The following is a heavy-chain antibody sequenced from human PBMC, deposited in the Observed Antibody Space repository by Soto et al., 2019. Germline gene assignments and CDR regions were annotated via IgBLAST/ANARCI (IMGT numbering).Heavy chain of an antibody. CDR1: GFTFSSYA. Sequence: EVQLLESGGGLVQPGGSLRLSCAASGFTFSSYAMTWIRQAPGKGLEWVSAISGSGGSTYYADSEKGRFTISRDNSKNTLYLQMNSLRAEDTAVYYCAKGGSTNLVITIDHWGQGTLVTVSS. CDR2: ISGSGGST. D-gene: IGHD3-22*01. J-gene: IGHJ4*02. CDR3: AKGGSTNLVITIDH. V-gene: IGHV3-23*01.